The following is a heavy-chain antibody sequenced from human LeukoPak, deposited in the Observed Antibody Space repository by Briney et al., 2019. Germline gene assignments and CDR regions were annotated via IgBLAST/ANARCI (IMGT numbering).Heavy chain of an antibody. J-gene: IGHJ3*02. CDR2: ISGSGGST. CDR3: AKDQREDIVVVVAARGAFDI. Sequence: GGSLRLSCAASGFTFSSYGMSWVRQAPGKGLEWVSAISGSGGSTYYADSVKGRFTISRDNSKNTLYLQMNRLRAEDTAVYYCAKDQREDIVVVVAARGAFDIWGQGTMVTVSS. CDR1: GFTFSSYG. D-gene: IGHD2-15*01. V-gene: IGHV3-23*01.